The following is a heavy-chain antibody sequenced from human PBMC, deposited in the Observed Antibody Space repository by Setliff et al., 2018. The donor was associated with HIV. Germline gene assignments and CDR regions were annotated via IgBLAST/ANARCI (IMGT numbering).Heavy chain of an antibody. Sequence: GASVKVSCKASGYPFTSYGISWLRQARGQGIEWMGWISPYDGKTKYAQKIKGRVTMTTDTSTTTAYMELRSLRSDDTAVYYCATHYDSTDYLGYWGQGTLVTVSS. D-gene: IGHD3-22*01. CDR1: GYPFTSYG. CDR3: ATHYDSTDYLGY. CDR2: ISPYDGKT. J-gene: IGHJ4*02. V-gene: IGHV1-18*01.